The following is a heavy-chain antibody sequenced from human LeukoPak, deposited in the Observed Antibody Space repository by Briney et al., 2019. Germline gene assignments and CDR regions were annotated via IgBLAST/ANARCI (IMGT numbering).Heavy chain of an antibody. CDR3: ATDDRDDFWSGNSPIGVY. D-gene: IGHD3-3*01. CDR2: INPSGGST. J-gene: IGHJ4*02. V-gene: IGHV1-46*01. CDR1: GYTLTTYY. Sequence: ASVKVSCKASGYTLTTYYMHWVRQAPGQGLEWMGIINPSGGSTSYAQKFQGRVTMTRDTSTSTVYMELSSLSSEDTAVYYCATDDRDDFWSGNSPIGVYWGQGTLVTVSS.